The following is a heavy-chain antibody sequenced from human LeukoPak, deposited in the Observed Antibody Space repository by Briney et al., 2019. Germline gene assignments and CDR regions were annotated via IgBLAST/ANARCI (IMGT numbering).Heavy chain of an antibody. D-gene: IGHD4-11*01. V-gene: IGHV1-18*01. CDR3: ARGLHYLDY. CDR2: ISAYNGNT. J-gene: IGHJ4*02. Sequence: ASVKVSFKASGYTFSSYGISWVRQAPGQGLEWMGWISAYNGNTNYRQKLQGRVTMTTDTSTSTAYMDLRSLRPDDTAIYYCARGLHYLDYWGQGTLVTVSS. CDR1: GYTFSSYG.